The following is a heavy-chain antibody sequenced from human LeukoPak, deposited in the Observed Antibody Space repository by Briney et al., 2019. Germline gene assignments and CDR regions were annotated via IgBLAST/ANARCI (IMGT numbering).Heavy chain of an antibody. CDR2: IYYSGST. V-gene: IGHV4-39*01. Sequence: SETLSLTCTVSGGSISSSSYYWGWIRQPPGKGLEWIGSIYYSGSTYYNPSLKSRVTISVDTSKSQFSLKLSSVTAADTAVYYCARHAASIAVAGRYFDYWGQGTLVTVSS. D-gene: IGHD6-19*01. J-gene: IGHJ4*02. CDR1: GGSISSSSYY. CDR3: ARHAASIAVAGRYFDY.